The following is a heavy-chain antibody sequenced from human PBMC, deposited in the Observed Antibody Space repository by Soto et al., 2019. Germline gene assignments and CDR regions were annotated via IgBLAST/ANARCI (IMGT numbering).Heavy chain of an antibody. CDR3: ARDVSAVGTWNAFDM. CDR1: GFTVSSNY. D-gene: IGHD6-13*01. V-gene: IGHV3-53*04. CDR2: IYSGGST. Sequence: GSLRLSCAASGFTVSSNYMSWVRQAPGKGLEWVSVIYSGGSTYYADSVKGRFTISRHNSKNTLYLQMNSLRAEDTAVYYCARDVSAVGTWNAFDMGGQGKMGTFSS. J-gene: IGHJ3*02.